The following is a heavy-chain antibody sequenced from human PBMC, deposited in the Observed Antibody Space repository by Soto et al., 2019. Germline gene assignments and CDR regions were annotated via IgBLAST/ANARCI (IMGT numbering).Heavy chain of an antibody. J-gene: IGHJ4*02. CDR2: ISWNSGTI. V-gene: IGHV3-9*01. D-gene: IGHD3-22*01. Sequence: PGGSLRLSCAASGFTFDDYDMHWVRQTPGKGLEWVSGISWNSGTIGYADSVKGRFTTSRDNAKNSLYLQMNSLRAEDTALYYCAKGPSDSSGYYRSPYFDYWGQGTLVTVSS. CDR3: AKGPSDSSGYYRSPYFDY. CDR1: GFTFDDYD.